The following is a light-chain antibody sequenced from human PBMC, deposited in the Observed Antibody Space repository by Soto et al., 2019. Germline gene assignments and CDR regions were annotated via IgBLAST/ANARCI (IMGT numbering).Light chain of an antibody. CDR2: DAS. CDR1: QSISSW. V-gene: IGKV1-5*01. J-gene: IGKJ1*01. CDR3: QKYNTYPWT. Sequence: DIQMTQSPATLSASVGDRVTITCRASQSISSWLAWYQQKPGKVPKLLIDDASSLESGVPSRFSGSGSGTAFTLTISSLQPDDFATYYCQKYNTYPWTFGQGTKVEIK.